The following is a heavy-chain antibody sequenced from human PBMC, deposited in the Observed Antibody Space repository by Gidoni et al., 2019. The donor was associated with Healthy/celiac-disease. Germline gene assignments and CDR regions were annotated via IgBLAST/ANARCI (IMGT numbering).Heavy chain of an antibody. CDR1: GYTFTGYY. Sequence: QVQLVQSGAEGKKPGASLKVYCKASGYTFTGYYMHWVRQAPGPGLEWMGWINPNSGGTNYAQKFQGWVTMTRDTSISTAYMELSRLRSDDTAVYYCARGVRRQQLVRAPPVDWFDPWGQGTLVTVSS. J-gene: IGHJ5*02. D-gene: IGHD6-13*01. CDR3: ARGVRRQQLVRAPPVDWFDP. CDR2: INPNSGGT. V-gene: IGHV1-2*04.